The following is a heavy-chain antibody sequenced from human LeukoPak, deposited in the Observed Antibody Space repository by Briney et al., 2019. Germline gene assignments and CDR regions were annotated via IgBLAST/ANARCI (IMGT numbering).Heavy chain of an antibody. CDR1: GFAFNMFA. CDR3: ARQQRIRHCTEGVCTEGYYFDY. J-gene: IGHJ4*02. D-gene: IGHD2-8*02. V-gene: IGHV3-23*01. CDR2: LSRGGSTT. Sequence: GGSPTLSCAGTGFAFNMFAIDWVRQAPGKGLEWVSGLSRGGSTTNYADSVKGRFTISRDKSQNSVFLQLNSLRPDDTAVYFCARQQRIRHCTEGVCTEGYYFDYWGQGTLVTVSS.